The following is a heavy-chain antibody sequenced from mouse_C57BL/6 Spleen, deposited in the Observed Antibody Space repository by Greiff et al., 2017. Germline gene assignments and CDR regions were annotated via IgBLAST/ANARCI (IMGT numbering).Heavy chain of an antibody. CDR2: IDPETGGT. V-gene: IGHV1-15*01. J-gene: IGHJ4*01. CDR1: GYTFTDYE. CDR3: VYYYGSSPYAMDY. Sequence: QVQLKQSGAELVRPGASVTLSCKASGYTFTDYEMHWVKQTPVHGLEWIGAIDPETGGTAYNQKFKGKAILTADKSSSTAYMELRSLTSEDSAVYYCVYYYGSSPYAMDYWGQGTSVTVSS. D-gene: IGHD1-1*01.